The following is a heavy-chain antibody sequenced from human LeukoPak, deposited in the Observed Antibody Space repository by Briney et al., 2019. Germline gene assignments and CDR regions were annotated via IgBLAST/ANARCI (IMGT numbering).Heavy chain of an antibody. J-gene: IGHJ4*02. Sequence: ASVKGSCKASGYTFTSYAMHWVRQAPGQRLEWMGWINAGNGNTKYSQKFQGRVTITRDTSASTAYMELSSLRSEDTAVYYCARDCSGGSCYSGSLDYWGQGTLVTVSS. D-gene: IGHD2-15*01. CDR2: INAGNGNT. CDR1: GYTFTSYA. CDR3: ARDCSGGSCYSGSLDY. V-gene: IGHV1-3*01.